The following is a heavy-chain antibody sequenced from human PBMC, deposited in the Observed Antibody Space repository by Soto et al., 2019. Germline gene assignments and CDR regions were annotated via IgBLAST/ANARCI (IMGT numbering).Heavy chain of an antibody. CDR2: ISYDGSNK. D-gene: IGHD3-3*01. J-gene: IGHJ4*02. Sequence: QVQLVESGGGVVQPGRSRRLSYAASGFTFSSYGMHWVRQAPGKGLEWVAVISYDGSNKYYADSVKGRFTISRDNSKNTLYLQMNSLRVEDTAVYYCAIDEWLSYWGQGTLVTVSS. CDR1: GFTFSSYG. V-gene: IGHV3-30*03. CDR3: AIDEWLSY.